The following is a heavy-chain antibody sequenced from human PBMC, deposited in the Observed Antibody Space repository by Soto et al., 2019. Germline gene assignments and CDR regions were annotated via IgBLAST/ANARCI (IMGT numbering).Heavy chain of an antibody. CDR1: GFTFSSYA. Sequence: GGSLRLSCAASGFTFSSYAMHWVRQAPGKGLEWVAVISYDGSNKYYADSVKGRFTISRDNSKNTLYLQMNSPRAEDTAVYYCARDPTLGYCSSTSCPHFDPWGQGTLVTVS. CDR3: ARDPTLGYCSSTSCPHFDP. J-gene: IGHJ5*02. V-gene: IGHV3-30-3*01. CDR2: ISYDGSNK. D-gene: IGHD2-2*01.